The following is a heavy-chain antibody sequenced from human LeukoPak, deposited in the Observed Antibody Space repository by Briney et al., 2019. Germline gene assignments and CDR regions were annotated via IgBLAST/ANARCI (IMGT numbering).Heavy chain of an antibody. CDR2: ISIGSTYI. V-gene: IGHV3-21*04. Sequence: PGGSLRLSCAASGITFSRYSMNWVRQAPGKGLEWVSSISIGSTYIYYADSVKGRFTISRDNSKKMIYLQMNSLRAEDTAVYYCAFNWIGLLSGYFDHWGQGTLVPVSS. CDR3: AFNWIGLLSGYFDH. D-gene: IGHD1-26*01. J-gene: IGHJ4*02. CDR1: GITFSRYS.